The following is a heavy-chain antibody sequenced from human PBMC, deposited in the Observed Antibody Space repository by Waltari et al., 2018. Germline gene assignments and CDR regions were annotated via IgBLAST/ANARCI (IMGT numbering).Heavy chain of an antibody. CDR2: INHSGST. V-gene: IGHV4-34*01. CDR3: ARRWSGYPNWCDP. J-gene: IGHJ5*02. CDR1: GGSFSGYY. Sequence: QVQLQQWGAGLLKPSETLSLTCAVYGGSFSGYYWSWIRQPPGKGLEWIGEINHSGSTNYNPSLKSRVTISVDTSKNQFSLKLSSVTAADTAVYYCARRWSGYPNWCDPWGQGTLVTVSS. D-gene: IGHD3-3*01.